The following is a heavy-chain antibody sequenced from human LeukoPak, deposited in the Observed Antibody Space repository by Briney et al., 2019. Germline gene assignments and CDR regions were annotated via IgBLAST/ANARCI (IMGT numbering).Heavy chain of an antibody. CDR2: IIPILGIA. J-gene: IGHJ5*02. CDR3: ASVLSGIAVAGSFDP. Sequence: SVKVSCKASGGTFTSYAISWVRQAPGQGLEWMGRIIPILGIANYEQKFQGRVTITADKSTSTAYMELRSRRSENTAVYYCASVLSGIAVAGSFDPWGHGTLVTVSS. D-gene: IGHD6-19*01. CDR1: GGTFTSYA. V-gene: IGHV1-69*04.